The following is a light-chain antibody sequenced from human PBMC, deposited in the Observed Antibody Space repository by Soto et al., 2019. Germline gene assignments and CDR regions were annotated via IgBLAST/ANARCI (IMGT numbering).Light chain of an antibody. Sequence: EIVMTQSAATLSVSPGETATRSCRASQSVSYNLAGYQHKPCQGPRLLIYGAFTRATGIPARFSGSGSGTELTLTISSLQSEDFAFYYGQQYKNWPPLTFGGGTKVEIK. J-gene: IGKJ4*01. CDR3: QQYKNWPPLT. CDR2: GAF. V-gene: IGKV3-15*01. CDR1: QSVSYN.